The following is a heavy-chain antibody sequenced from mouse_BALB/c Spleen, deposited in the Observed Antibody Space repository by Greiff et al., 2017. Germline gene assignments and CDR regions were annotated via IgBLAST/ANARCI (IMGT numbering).Heavy chain of an antibody. CDR3: ARVPYYYGSSSYFDY. D-gene: IGHD1-1*01. Sequence: EVKVVESGGGLVKPGGSLKLSCAASGFTFSSYAMSWVRQTPEKRLEWVASISSGGSTYYPDSVKGRFTISRDNARNILYLQMSSLRSEDTAMYYCARVPYYYGSSSYFDYWGQGTTLTVSS. CDR1: GFTFSSYA. V-gene: IGHV5-6-5*01. J-gene: IGHJ2*01. CDR2: ISSGGST.